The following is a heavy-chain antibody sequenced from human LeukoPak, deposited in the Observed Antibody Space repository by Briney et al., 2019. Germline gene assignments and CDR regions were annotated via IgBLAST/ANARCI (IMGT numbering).Heavy chain of an antibody. J-gene: IGHJ4*02. V-gene: IGHV4-61*02. CDR1: GGSISSGSYY. CDR3: ARVYSSTSCYTKGFVDY. Sequence: PSETLSLTCTVSGGSISSGSYYWSWIRQPAGKGLEWIGRIYTSGSTNYNPSLKSRVTISVDTSKNQFSLKLSSVTAADTAVYYCARVYSSTSCYTKGFVDYWGQGTLVTVSS. CDR2: IYTSGST. D-gene: IGHD2-2*02.